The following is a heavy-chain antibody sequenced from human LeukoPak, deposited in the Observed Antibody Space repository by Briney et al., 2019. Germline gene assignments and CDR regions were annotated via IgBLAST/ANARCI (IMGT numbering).Heavy chain of an antibody. J-gene: IGHJ3*02. CDR1: GFTFNIYA. D-gene: IGHD4-17*01. Sequence: GGSLRLSGAASGFTFNIYAMRWDRQAQGKGREWGSAVSGGGDSTYYADSVKGRFTIYRDNSKSPLYLQMNSLRVEDTAVYHCAKDFYGDYRRRDDAFDIWGQGTMVTVSS. CDR2: VSGGGDST. V-gene: IGHV3-23*01. CDR3: AKDFYGDYRRRDDAFDI.